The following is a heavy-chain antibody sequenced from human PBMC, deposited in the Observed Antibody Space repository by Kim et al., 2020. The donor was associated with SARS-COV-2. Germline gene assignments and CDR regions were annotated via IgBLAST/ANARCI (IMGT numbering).Heavy chain of an antibody. Sequence: GSLRLSCAASGFTFSDYYMSWIRQAPGKGLEWVSSISSIISYTNYADSLKGGLPFSRDNAKNSLYLQMNSLRAEDTAVNYCAGVGYDYVWGSYRDYYYYYGMDVWGQGTTVTVSS. CDR1: GFTFSDYY. CDR2: ISSIISYT. J-gene: IGHJ6*02. V-gene: IGHV3-11*05. CDR3: AGVGYDYVWGSYRDYYYYYGMDV. D-gene: IGHD3-16*02.